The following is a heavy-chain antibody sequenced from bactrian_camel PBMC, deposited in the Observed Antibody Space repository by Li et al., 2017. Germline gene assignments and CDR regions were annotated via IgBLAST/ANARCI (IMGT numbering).Heavy chain of an antibody. CDR3: AAEMTAWCPVEDRFGY. D-gene: IGHD2*01. V-gene: IGHV3S53*01. Sequence: HVQLVESGGGSVQAGGSLRLSCAASGDTGGTRWMGWFRQAPGKKREVVGRLSGTRYTNYADSVKGRFTISKDNAKNTLYLDMNSLRPEDTGVYYCAAEMTAWCPVEDRFGYWGQGTQVTVS. CDR1: GDTGGTRW. CDR2: LSGTRYT. J-gene: IGHJ6*01.